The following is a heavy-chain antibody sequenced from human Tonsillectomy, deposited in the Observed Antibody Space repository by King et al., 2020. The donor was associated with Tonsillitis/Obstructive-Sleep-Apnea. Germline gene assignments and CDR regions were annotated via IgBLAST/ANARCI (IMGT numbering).Heavy chain of an antibody. CDR3: ARTPSGSTFDY. CDR1: GGSISSSSYY. CDR2: IYFSGCT. Sequence: LQLQESGPGLVKPSETLSLTCTVSGGSISSSSYYWGWIRQPPGKGLEWIGSIYFSGCTYYSPSLKSRVTISVDTSKNQFSLKVSSVTAADTAVYYCARTPSGSTFDYWGQGTLVTVSS. J-gene: IGHJ4*02. D-gene: IGHD5-12*01. V-gene: IGHV4-39*01.